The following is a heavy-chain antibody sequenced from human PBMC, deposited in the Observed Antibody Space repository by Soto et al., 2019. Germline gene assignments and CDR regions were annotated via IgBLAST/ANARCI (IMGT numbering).Heavy chain of an antibody. CDR1: GGSISSYY. V-gene: IGHV4-59*01. CDR2: IYYSGST. Sequence: PSGTLSLTCTVSGGSISSYYWSWIRQPPGKGLEWIGYIYYSGSTNYNPSLKSRVTISVDTSKNQFSLKLSSVTAADTAVYYCARGKTNYYYGMDVWGQGTTVTVSS. CDR3: ARGKTNYYYGMDV. J-gene: IGHJ6*02. D-gene: IGHD1-1*01.